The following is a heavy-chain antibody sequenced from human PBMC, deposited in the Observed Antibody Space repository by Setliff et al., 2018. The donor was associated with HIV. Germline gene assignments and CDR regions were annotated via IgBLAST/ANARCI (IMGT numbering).Heavy chain of an antibody. CDR3: ATGDCSGGSCHAYDI. D-gene: IGHD2-15*01. CDR1: DFTFSEVW. Sequence: GGSLRLSCAASDFTFSEVWMHWVRQGPGKGLEWVGRIKRKIDGETTDYAAPVKGRFIISRGDSKNTLYLEMSSQKTEDTAVYYCATGDCSGGSCHAYDIWGQGTRVTVSS. CDR2: IKRKIDGETT. V-gene: IGHV3-15*07. J-gene: IGHJ3*02.